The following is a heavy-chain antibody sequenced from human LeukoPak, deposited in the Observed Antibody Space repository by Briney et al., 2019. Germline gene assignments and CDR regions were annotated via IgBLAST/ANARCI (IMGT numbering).Heavy chain of an antibody. CDR2: INPNSGGT. CDR3: ARDYYGTSGRGYFDY. Sequence: ASVKVSCKASGYNFPGYYMHWVRQAPGQGLEWVGWINPNSGGTIYAQKFQGRVTMTWDSSISTAYMELSRLTSDDTALYYCARDYYGTSGRGYFDYWGQGTLVTVSS. CDR1: GYNFPGYY. D-gene: IGHD3-22*01. J-gene: IGHJ4*02. V-gene: IGHV1-2*02.